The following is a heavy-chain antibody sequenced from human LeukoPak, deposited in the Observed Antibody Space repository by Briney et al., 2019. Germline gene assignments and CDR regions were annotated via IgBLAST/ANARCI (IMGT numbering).Heavy chain of an antibody. Sequence: VASVKVSCKASGYTFTSYGISWVRQAPGQGPEWMGWISAYNGNTNYAQRLQGRVTMTTDTSTSTAYMELRSLRSDDTAVYYCARGPDLGYCSGGSCYSIYYYYGMDVWGQGTTVNVSS. D-gene: IGHD2-15*01. J-gene: IGHJ6*02. CDR3: ARGPDLGYCSGGSCYSIYYYYGMDV. V-gene: IGHV1-18*01. CDR2: ISAYNGNT. CDR1: GYTFTSYG.